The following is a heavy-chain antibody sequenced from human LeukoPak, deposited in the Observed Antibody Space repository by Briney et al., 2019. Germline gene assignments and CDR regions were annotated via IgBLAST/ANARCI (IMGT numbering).Heavy chain of an antibody. J-gene: IGHJ4*02. CDR3: ARGYTVGGVIARCYFDY. D-gene: IGHD3-16*02. Sequence: GGSLRLSCAASGFTFSSYGMHWVRQAPGKGLEWVAVIWYDGSNYYYADSVKGRFTISRDNSKNTLYLQMNSLRAEDTAVYYCARGYTVGGVIARCYFDYWGQGTLVTVSS. V-gene: IGHV3-33*01. CDR1: GFTFSSYG. CDR2: IWYDGSNY.